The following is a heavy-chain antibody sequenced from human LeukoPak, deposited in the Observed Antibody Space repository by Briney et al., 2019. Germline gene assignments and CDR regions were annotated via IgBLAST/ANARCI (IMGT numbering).Heavy chain of an antibody. J-gene: IGHJ3*01. CDR3: ATDHGSTSCYCGASDL. CDR2: TSSDLNVK. CDR1: GFTFRNYV. Sequence: GGSLRLSCAASGFTFRNYVIHWVRQAPGKGLEWVAVTSSDLNVKLYADSVKGRFTISRDNSRSTLYLQMNSLRPEDTAIYYCATDHGSTSCYCGASDLWGQGTRVIVSS. V-gene: IGHV3-30-3*01. D-gene: IGHD2-2*01.